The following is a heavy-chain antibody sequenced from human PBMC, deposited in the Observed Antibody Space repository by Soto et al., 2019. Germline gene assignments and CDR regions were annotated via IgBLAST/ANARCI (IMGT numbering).Heavy chain of an antibody. D-gene: IGHD1-26*01. CDR1: VFTFGSYA. J-gene: IGHJ6*02. CDR2: ISYDGRNK. V-gene: IGHV3-30*04. Sequence: PGGSLRLSCPASVFTFGSYAFHWVRQGPGKGLEWVTIISYDGRNKEYADSVEGRFTISRDSSRNTVNLQMTSLRPEDTSVYYCARDRGPFISRETFSYGMDGWGQGTRVTVS. CDR3: ARDRGPFISRETFSYGMDG.